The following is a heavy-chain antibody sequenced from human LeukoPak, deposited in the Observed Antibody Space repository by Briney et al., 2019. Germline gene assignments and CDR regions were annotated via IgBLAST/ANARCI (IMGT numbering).Heavy chain of an antibody. CDR2: ISYDGSNK. Sequence: PGGSLRLSCAASGFTFSSYGMHWVRQAPGKGLEWVAVISYDGSNKYYADSVKGRFTISRDNSKNTLYLQMNSLRAEDTAVYYCAPKGRYIAVAGTWGQGTLVTVSS. CDR3: APKGRYIAVAGT. J-gene: IGHJ4*02. CDR1: GFTFSSYG. V-gene: IGHV3-30*03. D-gene: IGHD6-19*01.